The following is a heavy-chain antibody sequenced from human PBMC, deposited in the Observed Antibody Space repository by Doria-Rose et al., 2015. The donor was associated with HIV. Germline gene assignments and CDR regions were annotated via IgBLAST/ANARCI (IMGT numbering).Heavy chain of an antibody. CDR1: GGSISSGSYY. Sequence: LSLPCTVSGGSISSGSYYWSWIRQPAGKGLEWIGHIYTSGSTNYNPSLKSRVTISVDTSKNQFSLKLRSVTAADTAVYYCARVGFTGSAEYFQHWGQGTLVTISS. CDR3: ARVGFTGSAEYFQH. CDR2: IYTSGST. V-gene: IGHV4-61*09. D-gene: IGHD1-26*01. J-gene: IGHJ1*01.